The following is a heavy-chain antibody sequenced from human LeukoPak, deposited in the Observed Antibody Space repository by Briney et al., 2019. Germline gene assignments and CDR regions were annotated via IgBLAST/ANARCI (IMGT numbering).Heavy chain of an antibody. J-gene: IGHJ4*02. Sequence: SVKVSCKASGGTFSSYAISWVRQAPGQGLEWVGGIIPIFGTANYAQKFQGRVTITADESTSTAYMELSSLRSEDTAVYYCARRSRGYSGYDFDYWGQGTLVTVSS. CDR2: IIPIFGTA. V-gene: IGHV1-69*01. D-gene: IGHD5-12*01. CDR3: ARRSRGYSGYDFDY. CDR1: GGTFSSYA.